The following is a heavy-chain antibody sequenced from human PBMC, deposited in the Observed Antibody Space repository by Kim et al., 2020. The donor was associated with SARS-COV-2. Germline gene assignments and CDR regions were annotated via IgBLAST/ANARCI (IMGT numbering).Heavy chain of an antibody. D-gene: IGHD3-10*01. CDR1: GFTFSSYG. CDR2: ISYDGSNK. J-gene: IGHJ4*02. Sequence: GGSLRLSCAASGFTFSSYGMHWVRQAPGKGLEWVAVISYDGSNKYYADSVKGRFTISRDNSKNTLYLQMNSLRAEDTAVYYCAKSRGGSYYFDYWGQGTLVTVSS. V-gene: IGHV3-30*18. CDR3: AKSRGGSYYFDY.